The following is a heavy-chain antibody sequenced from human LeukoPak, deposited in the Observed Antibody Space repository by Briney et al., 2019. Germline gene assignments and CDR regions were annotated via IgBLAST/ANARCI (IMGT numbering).Heavy chain of an antibody. CDR2: ISSSSSTI. J-gene: IGHJ5*02. CDR3: AMARYSWNYEATLLDP. D-gene: IGHD1-7*01. V-gene: IGHV3-48*04. Sequence: GGSLRLSCAASGFTFNSYSMNWVRQAPGKGLEWVSYISSSSSTIYYADSVKGRFTISRDNAKNSLYLQMNRLRAEDTAVYYCAMARYSWNYEATLLDPLGQGTLVTVCS. CDR1: GFTFNSYS.